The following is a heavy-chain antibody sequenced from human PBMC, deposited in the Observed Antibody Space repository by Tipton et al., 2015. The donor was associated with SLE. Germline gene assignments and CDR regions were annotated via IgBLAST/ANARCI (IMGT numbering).Heavy chain of an antibody. D-gene: IGHD3-10*01. V-gene: IGHV4-61*01. Sequence: TLSLTCTVSGGSVSSGSYYWSWIRQPPGKGLEWIGYIYYSGSTNYNPSLKSRVTISVDTSKNQFSLKLSSVTAADTAVYYCAKSVGELGSHYYGSGSHYWGQGTLVTVSS. CDR3: AKSVGELGSHYYGSGSHY. CDR2: IYYSGST. J-gene: IGHJ4*02. CDR1: GGSVSSGSYY.